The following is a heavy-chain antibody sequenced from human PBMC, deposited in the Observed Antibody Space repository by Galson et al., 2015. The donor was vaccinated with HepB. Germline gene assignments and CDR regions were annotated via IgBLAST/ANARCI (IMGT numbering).Heavy chain of an antibody. D-gene: IGHD6-6*01. CDR2: IYYSGST. CDR1: GGSVSSGSYY. J-gene: IGHJ6*02. V-gene: IGHV4-61*01. CDR3: ARDRRWGIAARPDGGNFQRDYYYYYGMTS. Sequence: ETLSLTCTVSGGSVSSGSYYWSWIRQPPGKGLEWIGYIYYSGSTNYNPSLKSRVTISVDTSKNQFSLKLSSVTAADTAVYYCARDRRWGIAARPDGGNFQRDYYYYYGMTSGAKGPRSPSP.